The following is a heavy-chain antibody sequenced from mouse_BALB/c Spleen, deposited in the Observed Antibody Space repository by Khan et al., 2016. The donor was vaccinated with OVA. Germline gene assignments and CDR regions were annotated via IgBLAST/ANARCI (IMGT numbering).Heavy chain of an antibody. CDR1: GFTFNSYG. CDR3: ATSYFYGYYFDY. J-gene: IGHJ2*01. V-gene: IGHV5-17*02. Sequence: EVKLLESGGGLVQPGGSRKLSCAASGFTFNSYGIHWVRQAPEKGLEWVAYISGDSNTIYYADTVKGRFTISRDNPKNTLFLQMTSLMSEDTAMYYCATSYFYGYYFDYWGPGTTLTVS. CDR2: ISGDSNTI. D-gene: IGHD1-1*01.